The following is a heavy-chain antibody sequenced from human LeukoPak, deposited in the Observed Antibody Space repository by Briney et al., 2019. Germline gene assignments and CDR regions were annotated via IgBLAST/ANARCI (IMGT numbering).Heavy chain of an antibody. CDR2: IYPDDSDT. V-gene: IGHV5-51*01. D-gene: IGHD2-21*02. J-gene: IGHJ6*02. CDR3: ARQVVVTATSYYYGMDV. CDR1: GYSFTSYW. Sequence: GESLKISCKGSGYSFTSYWIGWVRQMPGKGLEWMGIIYPDDSDTRYSPSFQGQVTISADKSISTAYLQWSSLKASDTAMYYCARQVVVTATSYYYGMDVWGQGTTVTVSS.